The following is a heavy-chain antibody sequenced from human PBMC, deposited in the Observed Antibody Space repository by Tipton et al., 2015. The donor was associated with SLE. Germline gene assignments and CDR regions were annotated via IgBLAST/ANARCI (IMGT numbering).Heavy chain of an antibody. CDR2: IFYSGGT. V-gene: IGHV4-59*01. Sequence: LRLSCAASGFTFSNSWMHWVRQPPGKGLEWIGYIFYSGGTNYNPSLKSRVTMSVDTSKNQFSLKLNSVTAADTALYYCARGASSLDYWGLGTLVTVS. J-gene: IGHJ4*02. CDR3: ARGASSLDY. D-gene: IGHD6-6*01. CDR1: GFTFSNSW.